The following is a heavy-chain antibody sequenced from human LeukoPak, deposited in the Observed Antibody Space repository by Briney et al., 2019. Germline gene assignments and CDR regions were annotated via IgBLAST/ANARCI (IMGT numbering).Heavy chain of an antibody. D-gene: IGHD6-19*01. J-gene: IGHJ4*02. V-gene: IGHV3-7*03. CDR3: AKDLSSGWPYSFDY. CDR2: IKEDGSEK. CDR1: GFTFSSYG. Sequence: PGGSLRLSCAASGFTFSSYGMSWVRQAPGKGLEWVANIKEDGSEKKYVDSVKGRFTISRDNSKNTLYLQMNSLRAEDTAVYYCAKDLSSGWPYSFDYWGQGTLVTVSS.